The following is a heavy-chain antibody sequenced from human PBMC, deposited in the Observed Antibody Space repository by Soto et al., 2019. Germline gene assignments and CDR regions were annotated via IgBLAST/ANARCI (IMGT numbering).Heavy chain of an antibody. Sequence: GSLRLSCAASGFTFSSYGMHWVRQAPGKGLEWVAVISYDGSNKYYADSVKGRFTISRDNSKNTLYLQMNSLRAEDTAVYYCAKLKLTHYYDSSGYYYPPNHDAFDIWGQGTMVTVSS. J-gene: IGHJ3*02. V-gene: IGHV3-30*18. D-gene: IGHD3-22*01. CDR3: AKLKLTHYYDSSGYYYPPNHDAFDI. CDR1: GFTFSSYG. CDR2: ISYDGSNK.